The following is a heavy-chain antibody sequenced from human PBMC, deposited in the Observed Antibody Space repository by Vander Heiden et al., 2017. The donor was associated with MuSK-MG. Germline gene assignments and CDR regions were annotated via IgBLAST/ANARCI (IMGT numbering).Heavy chain of an antibody. CDR1: GYTFSSYG. CDR2: ISAYNGNT. V-gene: IGHV1-18*01. CDR3: ARVGDFYYNIGRGYGCYLDV. D-gene: IGHD3-3*01. J-gene: IGHJ6*02. Sequence: QVQLVQPGAEVKKPRASVKLSCKASGYTFSSYGISCVRQAPGQGLEWMGWISAYNGNTNYAQKLQGRGTMTTDTSTSTAYMELRSLRSDDREVYYCARVGDFYYNIGRGYGCYLDVWAQGTTVAVS.